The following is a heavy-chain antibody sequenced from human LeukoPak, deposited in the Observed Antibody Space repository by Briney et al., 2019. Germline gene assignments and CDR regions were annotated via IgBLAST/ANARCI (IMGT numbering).Heavy chain of an antibody. V-gene: IGHV1-24*01. CDR2: FDPEDGEK. D-gene: IGHD6-6*01. J-gene: IGHJ4*02. Sequence: ASVTVSCKVSGYTLTELYMHWARQAPGKGLEWMGGFDPEDGEKIYAQKFQRTVTMTEDTSTDTAYMELSSLRSEDTALYYCATVHSSSWGSSFFDYWGQGTLVTVSS. CDR3: ATVHSSSWGSSFFDY. CDR1: GYTLTELY.